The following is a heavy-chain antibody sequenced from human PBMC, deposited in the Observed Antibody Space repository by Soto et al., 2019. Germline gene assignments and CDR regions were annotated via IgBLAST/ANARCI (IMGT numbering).Heavy chain of an antibody. CDR3: ATGDCISTSWQGGCAFDI. D-gene: IGHD2-2*01. CDR2: IIPIFGTA. V-gene: IGHV1-69*12. Sequence: QVQLVQSGAEVKKPGSSVKVSCKASGGTFSSYAISWVRQAPGQGLEWMGGIIPIFGTANYAQKFQGRVTITADESTSTAYMELSSLRSEDTAVYYCATGDCISTSWQGGCAFDIWGQGTMVTVSS. CDR1: GGTFSSYA. J-gene: IGHJ3*02.